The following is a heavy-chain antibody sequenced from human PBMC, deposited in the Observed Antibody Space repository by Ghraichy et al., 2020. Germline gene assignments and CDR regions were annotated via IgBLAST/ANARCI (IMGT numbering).Heavy chain of an antibody. CDR2: MYYSGTS. J-gene: IGHJ6*02. CDR1: GGSISAGHSY. D-gene: IGHD3-16*01. CDR3: AHGFGHHYHGMDV. V-gene: IGHV4-31*03. Sequence: SLNISCTVSGGSISAGHSYWTWIRQHPGKGLEWIGYMYYSGTSYYNPSLKSRVSISLDTSKNHISLKVTSVTDADTAVYYCAHGFGHHYHGMDVWGQGTTVTVSS.